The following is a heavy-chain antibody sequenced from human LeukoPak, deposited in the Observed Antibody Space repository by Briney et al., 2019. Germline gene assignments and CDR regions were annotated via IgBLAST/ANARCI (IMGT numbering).Heavy chain of an antibody. CDR1: GFTFSTYP. V-gene: IGHV3-74*01. CDR2: IDTDGSSA. J-gene: IGHJ4*02. CDR3: ARVWGLQGRDRGYLFGY. Sequence: SGGSLRLSCAASGFTFSTYPMNRVRQAPGKGLVWVSRIDTDGSSANYADSVKGRFTISRDNAKNTAYLQMNSLRATDMAVYYCARVWGLQGRDRGYLFGYWGQGTLVTVSS. D-gene: IGHD1-26*01.